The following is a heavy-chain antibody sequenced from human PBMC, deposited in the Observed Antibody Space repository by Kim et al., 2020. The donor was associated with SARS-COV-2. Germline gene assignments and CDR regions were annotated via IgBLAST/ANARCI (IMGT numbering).Heavy chain of an antibody. V-gene: IGHV3-15*01. CDR1: GFTFSNAW. D-gene: IGHD3-10*01. J-gene: IGHJ5*02. CDR2: IKSKTDGGTT. CDR3: TTVLGWIMVRGVIALFDP. Sequence: GGSLRLSCAASGFTFSNAWMSWVRQAPGKGLEWVGRIKSKTDGGTTDYAAPVKGRFTITRDDSKNSLYLQMNSLKTEDTAVYYCTTVLGWIMVRGVIALFDPWGQGTLLTVSS.